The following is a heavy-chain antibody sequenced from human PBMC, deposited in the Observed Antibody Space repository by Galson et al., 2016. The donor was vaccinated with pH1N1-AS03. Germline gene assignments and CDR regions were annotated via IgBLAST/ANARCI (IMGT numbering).Heavy chain of an antibody. Sequence: SVKVSCKASGYTFTHFGISWVRQAPGQGLECLGWISTYTGGTNYAQKFQGRVTMTTDTSTNTVYMELRTLTSDDTALYYCGRATISGVDLQRRFDAWGQGTLVTVSS. CDR3: GRATISGVDLQRRFDA. V-gene: IGHV1-18*01. J-gene: IGHJ5*02. D-gene: IGHD3-10*01. CDR2: ISTYTGGT. CDR1: GYTFTHFG.